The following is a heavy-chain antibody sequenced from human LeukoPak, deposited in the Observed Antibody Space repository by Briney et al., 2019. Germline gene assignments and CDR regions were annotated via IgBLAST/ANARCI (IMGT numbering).Heavy chain of an antibody. CDR2: ISSSGTTV. V-gene: IGHV3-48*03. J-gene: IGHJ4*02. Sequence: GGSLRLSCAASGFTFSTFELNWVRQAPGKGLEWVSYISSSGTTVFYADSVKGRFTISRDNAKSALYLQMNSLRAEDTAVYYCAGGFGSYSPDYWGQGTLVTVSS. CDR3: AGGFGSYSPDY. CDR1: GFTFSTFE. D-gene: IGHD3-10*01.